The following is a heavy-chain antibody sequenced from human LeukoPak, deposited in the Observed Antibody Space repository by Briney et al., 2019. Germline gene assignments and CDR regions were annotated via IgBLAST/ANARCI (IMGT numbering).Heavy chain of an antibody. V-gene: IGHV3-21*01. CDR3: ASSMYYYDSSGYYFDY. Sequence: GGSLRLSCAASGFSFSSYTMNWVRQAPGKGLEWVSSIRSSSSYIYYADSMKGRFTISRDNAKNSLYLQVNSLRAEDTAVYYCASSMYYYDSSGYYFDYWGQGTLVTVSS. J-gene: IGHJ4*02. D-gene: IGHD3-22*01. CDR1: GFSFSSYT. CDR2: IRSSSSYI.